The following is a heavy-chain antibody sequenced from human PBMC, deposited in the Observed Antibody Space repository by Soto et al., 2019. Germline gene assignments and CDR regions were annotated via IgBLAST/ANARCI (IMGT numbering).Heavy chain of an antibody. CDR3: AGAGGQPSV. V-gene: IGHV3-33*01. J-gene: IGHJ6*02. D-gene: IGHD2-8*02. CDR2: IWYDGTNK. CDR1: RFTFSNYG. Sequence: QVQLVESGGGVVQPGRSLRLCYAASRFTFSNYGMHWVRQAPGKGLEWVAAIWYDGTNKYYADSVKGRFIISRDNSKNTLYLQMNSLRAADTAVYYCAGAGGQPSVWGQGTTVTVSS.